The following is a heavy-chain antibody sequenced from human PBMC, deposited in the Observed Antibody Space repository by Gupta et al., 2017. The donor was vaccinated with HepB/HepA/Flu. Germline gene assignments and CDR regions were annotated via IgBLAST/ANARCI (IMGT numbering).Heavy chain of an antibody. CDR2: MSGGGGST. CDR3: ARVEYRSSSAPFDF. CDR1: GFTFHDYE. V-gene: IGHV3-43*02. Sequence: VQLVESGGGVVQPGGSLPLSCAASGFTFHDYELYWVRQAPGKGLEWVSFMSGGGGSTYYADSVKGRFTISRDNSINSLHLQMNSLRTEDTALYYCARVEYRSSSAPFDFWGQGTLVTVSS. D-gene: IGHD6-6*01. J-gene: IGHJ4*02.